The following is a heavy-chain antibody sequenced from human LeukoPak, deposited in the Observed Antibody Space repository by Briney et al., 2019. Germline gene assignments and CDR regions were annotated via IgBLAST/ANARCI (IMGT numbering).Heavy chain of an antibody. CDR2: INPNSGGT. J-gene: IGHJ4*02. D-gene: IGHD3-16*01. Sequence: ASVKVSCKASGYTFTGYYMHWVRQAPGQGLEWMGRINPNSGGTNYAQKFQGRVTMTSDTSISTAFLELTWLTTADTAVYYCVRDGGRSADFDYWGQGTLVTVSS. V-gene: IGHV1-2*06. CDR1: GYTFTGYY. CDR3: VRDGGRSADFDY.